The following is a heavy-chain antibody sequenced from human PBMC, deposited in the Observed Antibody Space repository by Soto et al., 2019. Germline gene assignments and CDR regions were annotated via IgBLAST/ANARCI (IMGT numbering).Heavy chain of an antibody. Sequence: GGSLRLSCAASGFTFSSYAMHWVRQAPGKGLEWVAVISYDGSNKYYADSVKGRFTISRDNSKDTLYLQMNSLRAEDTAVYYWARARDSSGYYWAFARQLDYWGQGTRVTSPQ. D-gene: IGHD3-22*01. CDR2: ISYDGSNK. V-gene: IGHV3-30-3*01. J-gene: IGHJ4*02. CDR3: ARARDSSGYYWAFARQLDY. CDR1: GFTFSSYA.